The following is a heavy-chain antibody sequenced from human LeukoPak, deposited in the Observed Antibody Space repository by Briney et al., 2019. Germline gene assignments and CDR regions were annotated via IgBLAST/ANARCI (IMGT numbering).Heavy chain of an antibody. D-gene: IGHD6-19*01. CDR1: GGSISSSSYY. J-gene: IGHJ1*01. Sequence: SETLSLTCTVSGGSISSSSYYWDWIRQPPGKGLEWLGNLYDSGSTHYNPSLKSRVTISVDTSKNQFSLKLSSVTAADTAVYYCTGVADEYFQHWGQGTLVTVSS. CDR3: TGVADEYFQH. CDR2: LYDSGST. V-gene: IGHV4-39*07.